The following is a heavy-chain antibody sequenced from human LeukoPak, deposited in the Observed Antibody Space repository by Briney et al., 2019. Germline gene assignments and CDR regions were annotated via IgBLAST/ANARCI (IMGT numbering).Heavy chain of an antibody. CDR3: ARDLLGYCSSTSYYTGTNWFDP. CDR1: GYTFTSYG. Sequence: GASVKVSCKASGYTFTSYGISWVRQAPGQGLEWMGWISAYNGNTNYAQKLQGRGTMTTDTSTSTAYMELRSLRSDDTAVYYCARDLLGYCSSTSYYTGTNWFDPWGQGTLVTVSS. V-gene: IGHV1-18*01. D-gene: IGHD2-2*02. CDR2: ISAYNGNT. J-gene: IGHJ5*02.